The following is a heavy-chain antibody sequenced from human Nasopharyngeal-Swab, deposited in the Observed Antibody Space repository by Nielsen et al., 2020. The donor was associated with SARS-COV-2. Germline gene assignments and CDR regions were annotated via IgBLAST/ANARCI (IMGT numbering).Heavy chain of an antibody. Sequence: GESLKISCAASGFTFSSYWMHWVRQAPGKGLEWVARVNSDGSRPSYADSVKGRVTLSRDNAKNTLFLQMHSLRAEDTAMYYCARASIAAAGTQDYWGQGTLVTVSS. CDR1: GFTFSSYW. J-gene: IGHJ4*02. V-gene: IGHV3-74*01. D-gene: IGHD6-13*01. CDR3: ARASIAAAGTQDY. CDR2: VNSDGSRP.